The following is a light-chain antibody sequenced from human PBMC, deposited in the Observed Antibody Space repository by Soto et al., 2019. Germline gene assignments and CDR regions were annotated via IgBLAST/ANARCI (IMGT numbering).Light chain of an antibody. Sequence: EIVMTQSPATLSVSPGERATLSCRASQSVSSNLAWYQQKPGQAPRLLIYGASTRATGIPARFSGSGPGTNLTLTISILQAEYFAVYYCQQYNNWPPITFAQGTKLEIK. J-gene: IGKJ2*01. CDR3: QQYNNWPPIT. CDR1: QSVSSN. V-gene: IGKV3-15*01. CDR2: GAS.